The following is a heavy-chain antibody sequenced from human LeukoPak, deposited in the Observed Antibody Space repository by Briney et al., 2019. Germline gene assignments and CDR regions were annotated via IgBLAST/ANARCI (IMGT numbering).Heavy chain of an antibody. D-gene: IGHD1-26*01. CDR1: GAAFTIYA. V-gene: IGHV1-69*04. CDR3: ARDFEKWSALSQAQFDY. J-gene: IGHJ4*02. Sequence: SVTVSFTSSGAAFTIYANGWVWHGPGQGLEWMGRIITILGIANYAQKFQGRVTITADKSTSTAYMELRSLRSKIAAVSYCARDFEKWSALSQAQFDYWGQGTLVTVSS. CDR2: IITILGIA.